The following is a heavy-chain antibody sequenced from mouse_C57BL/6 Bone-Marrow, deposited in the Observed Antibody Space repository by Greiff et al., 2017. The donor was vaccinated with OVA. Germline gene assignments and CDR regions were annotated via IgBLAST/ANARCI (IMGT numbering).Heavy chain of an antibody. CDR1: GYPFNSYW. D-gene: IGHD2-1*01. CDR2: IYPGSGRT. J-gene: IGHJ4*01. Sequence: QVKLQQSGAELVKPGASVKMSCKASGYPFNSYWITWVKQRPGQGLAWVGDIYPGSGRTNYNEKLKRKATLTVDTSSSTAYMQLSSLTSEDSAVYYCARIGHYGNYEGGRGDYWCQGTSVTVSS. V-gene: IGHV1-55*01. CDR3: ARIGHYGNYEGGRGDY.